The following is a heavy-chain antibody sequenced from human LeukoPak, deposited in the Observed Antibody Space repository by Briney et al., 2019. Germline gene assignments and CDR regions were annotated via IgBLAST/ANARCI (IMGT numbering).Heavy chain of an antibody. CDR3: ARDTSGYDDAFDI. CDR1: GFTFSSYE. V-gene: IGHV3-48*03. D-gene: IGHD5-12*01. CDR2: ISSSGSTI. J-gene: IGHJ3*02. Sequence: GGSLRLSCAASGFTFSSYEMNWVRQAPGKGLEWVSYISSSGSTICYADSVKGRFTISRDNAKNSLYLQMNSLRAEDTAVYYCARDTSGYDDAFDIWGQGTMVTVSS.